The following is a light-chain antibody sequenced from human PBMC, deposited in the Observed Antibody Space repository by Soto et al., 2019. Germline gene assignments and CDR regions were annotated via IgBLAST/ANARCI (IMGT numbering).Light chain of an antibody. Sequence: EIVLTQSPGTLSLSPGERATLSCRASQSVSSNLAWYQQKPGQAPRLLICGASNRATGIPDRFSGSGSGTDFTLTISRLEPEDFAVYYCQQYGSSGTFGQGTKVDIK. J-gene: IGKJ1*01. CDR1: QSVSSN. CDR2: GAS. V-gene: IGKV3-20*01. CDR3: QQYGSSGT.